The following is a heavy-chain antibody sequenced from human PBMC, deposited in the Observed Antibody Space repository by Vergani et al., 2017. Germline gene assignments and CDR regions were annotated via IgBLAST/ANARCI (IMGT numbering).Heavy chain of an antibody. J-gene: IGHJ4*02. CDR3: ARGQWLVSNDY. D-gene: IGHD6-19*01. V-gene: IGHV1-8*02. Sequence: QVQLVQSGAEVKKPGASVKVSCKASGYTFTGYYMHWVRQATGQGLEWMGWMNPNSGNTGYATKLQGRVTMTRNTSISTAYMELSSLRSEDTAVYYCARGQWLVSNDYWGQGTLVTVYS. CDR1: GYTFTGYY. CDR2: MNPNSGNT.